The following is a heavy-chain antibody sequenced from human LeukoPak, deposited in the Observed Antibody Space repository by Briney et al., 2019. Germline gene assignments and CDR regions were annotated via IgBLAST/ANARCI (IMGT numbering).Heavy chain of an antibody. CDR1: GYTFTSYY. CDR2: INPSGGST. V-gene: IGHV1-46*01. CDR3: ARDPSEYYYDSSGYSPPDY. Sequence: GASVKVSCKASGYTFTSYYMHWVRQAPGQGLEWMGIINPSGGSTSYAQKFQGRVTMTRDTSTSTVYMELSSLRSEDTAVYYCARDPSEYYYDSSGYSPPDYWGQGTLVTASS. D-gene: IGHD3-22*01. J-gene: IGHJ4*02.